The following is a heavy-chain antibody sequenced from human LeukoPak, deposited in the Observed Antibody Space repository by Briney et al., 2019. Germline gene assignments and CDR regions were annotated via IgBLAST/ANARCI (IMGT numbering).Heavy chain of an antibody. CDR2: ISSSSSYI. J-gene: IGHJ3*02. Sequence: GGSLRLSCAASGFTFSSYSMNWVRQAPGKGLEWVSSISSSSSYIYYADSVKGRFTISRDNAKNSLYLQMNSLRAEDTAVYYCARGGQNSGSYGYDNDAFDIWGQGTMVTASS. D-gene: IGHD1-26*01. CDR1: GFTFSSYS. CDR3: ARGGQNSGSYGYDNDAFDI. V-gene: IGHV3-21*01.